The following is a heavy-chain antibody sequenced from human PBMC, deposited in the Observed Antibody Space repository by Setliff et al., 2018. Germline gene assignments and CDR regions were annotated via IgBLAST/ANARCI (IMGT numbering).Heavy chain of an antibody. Sequence: GGSLRLSCAASGFTFRSYEMNWVRQTPGKGLEWVSYISSTSKYIFYADSVEGRFSISRDNAENSLYLQMNSLRTEDTAVYFCARVAMGASCSGTSCQKYRFDYWGQGTLVTVSS. CDR1: GFTFRSYE. J-gene: IGHJ4*02. D-gene: IGHD2-2*01. V-gene: IGHV3-21*05. CDR3: ARVAMGASCSGTSCQKYRFDY. CDR2: ISSTSKYI.